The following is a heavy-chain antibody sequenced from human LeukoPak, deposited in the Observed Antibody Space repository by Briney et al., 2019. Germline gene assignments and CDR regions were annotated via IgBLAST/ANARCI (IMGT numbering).Heavy chain of an antibody. CDR3: AREPYSGSFHFDY. J-gene: IGHJ4*02. CDR1: GFTFRDYA. Sequence: GGSLRLSCAASGFTFRDYAMSWVRQAPGKGLEWVSTISGSGSTTYYADLVRGRFTISRDNSKNTLYLQMNSLRAEDTAVYYCAREPYSGSFHFDYWGQGTLVTVSS. V-gene: IGHV3-23*01. CDR2: ISGSGSTT. D-gene: IGHD1-26*01.